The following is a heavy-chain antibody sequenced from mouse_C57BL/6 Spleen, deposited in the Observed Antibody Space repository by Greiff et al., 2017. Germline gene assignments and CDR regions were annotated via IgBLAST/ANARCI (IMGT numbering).Heavy chain of an antibody. CDR2: ISYSGST. V-gene: IGHV3-8*01. Sequence: VHLVESGPGLAKPSQTLSLTCSVTGYSITSAYWNWIRTFPGNKLEYMGYISYSGSTYYTPSPKSRISITRDTCKNQYYLQWNSVTTEDTATYYCARGWWDEGFAYWGQGTLVTVSA. CDR3: ARGWWDEGFAY. D-gene: IGHD1-1*02. CDR1: GYSITSAY. J-gene: IGHJ3*01.